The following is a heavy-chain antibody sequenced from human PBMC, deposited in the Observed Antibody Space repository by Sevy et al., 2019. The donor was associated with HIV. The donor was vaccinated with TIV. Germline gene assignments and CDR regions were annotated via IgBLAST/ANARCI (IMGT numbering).Heavy chain of an antibody. D-gene: IGHD4-17*01. V-gene: IGHV3-30*18. CDR3: AKDPSPDYGDYGGPYYFDY. Sequence: GGSLRLSCAASGFTFSSYGMHWVRQAPGKGLEWVAVISYDGSNKYYAASVKGRFTISRDNSKNTLYLQMNSLRAEDTAVYYCAKDPSPDYGDYGGPYYFDYWGQGTLVTVSS. J-gene: IGHJ4*02. CDR1: GFTFSSYG. CDR2: ISYDGSNK.